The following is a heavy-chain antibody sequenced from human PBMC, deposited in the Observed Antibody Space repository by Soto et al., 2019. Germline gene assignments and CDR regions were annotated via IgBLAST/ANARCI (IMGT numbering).Heavy chain of an antibody. V-gene: IGHV3-7*01. J-gene: IGHJ4*02. CDR1: GFTFSSFW. CDR2: INQDGSVK. D-gene: IGHD1-1*01. Sequence: EVQLVESGGGLVQPGGSLRLSCAASGFTFSSFWMSWVRQAPGKGLEWVANINQDGSVKNYVDSVRGRFTVSRDNARNSVSLQMNSLRADDTAMYYCARLWNDGRSDYWGQGTLFTVSS. CDR3: ARLWNDGRSDY.